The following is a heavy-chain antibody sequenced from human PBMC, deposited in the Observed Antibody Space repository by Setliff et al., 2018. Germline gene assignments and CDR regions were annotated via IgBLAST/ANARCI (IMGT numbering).Heavy chain of an antibody. Sequence: PGGSLRLSCTASGFTLSEYGMNWVRQAPGKGLEWVASINEDGSEKYYVDSVKGRFTISRDNAKNTVYLQMNSLRAEDTAIYYCAKMVGGSRSSGSCYFDYWGQGTLVTVSS. J-gene: IGHJ4*02. D-gene: IGHD2-15*01. V-gene: IGHV3-7*03. CDR1: GFTLSEYG. CDR3: AKMVGGSRSSGSCYFDY. CDR2: INEDGSEK.